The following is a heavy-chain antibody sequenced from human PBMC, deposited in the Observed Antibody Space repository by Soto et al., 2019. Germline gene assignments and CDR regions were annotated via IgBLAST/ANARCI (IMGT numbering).Heavy chain of an antibody. J-gene: IGHJ5*02. V-gene: IGHV5-51*01. CDR2: IYLGDSDT. CDR1: GYSFTNYW. CDR3: ARAHVWNAGFSAINSFDP. D-gene: IGHD3-3*02. Sequence: LGESVKISCKGSGYSFTNYWIVWVRQMPGKCLEGMGKIYLGDSDTIYSPSFQCRVTISADKCISAAYLQWGSLKSPDTPMYYCARAHVWNAGFSAINSFDPWGQGTLVTVSS.